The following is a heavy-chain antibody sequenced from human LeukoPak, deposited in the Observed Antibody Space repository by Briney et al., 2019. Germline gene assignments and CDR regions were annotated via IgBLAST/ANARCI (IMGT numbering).Heavy chain of an antibody. CDR1: GFTFNNYG. V-gene: IGHV3-30*03. CDR3: ARDPDDYGDYSYFDY. Sequence: PGGSLRLSCASSGFTFNNYGMHWIRQAPGKGLEWVAVISYDGSNKYYAGSVKDRFTISRDDSKNTLYLQMNSLIAEDTAVYYCARDPDDYGDYSYFDYWGQGTLVTVSS. J-gene: IGHJ4*02. CDR2: ISYDGSNK. D-gene: IGHD4-17*01.